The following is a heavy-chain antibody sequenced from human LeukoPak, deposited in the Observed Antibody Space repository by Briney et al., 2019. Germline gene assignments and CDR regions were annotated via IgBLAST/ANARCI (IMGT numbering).Heavy chain of an antibody. Sequence: QPGGSLRLSCAASGFTFSSYGMHWVRQAPGKGLEWVAVISYDGSNKYYADSVKGRFTISRDNAKNTLYLQMNNLRGEDTALYYCSKAGDTNYYRYGDYWGQGTLVTVSS. D-gene: IGHD5-18*01. CDR3: SKAGDTNYYRYGDY. J-gene: IGHJ4*02. CDR2: ISYDGSNK. V-gene: IGHV3-30*18. CDR1: GFTFSSYG.